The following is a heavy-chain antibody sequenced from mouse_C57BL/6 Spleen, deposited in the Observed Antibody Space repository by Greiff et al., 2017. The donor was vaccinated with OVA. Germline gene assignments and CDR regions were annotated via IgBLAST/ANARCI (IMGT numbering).Heavy chain of an antibody. D-gene: IGHD2-3*01. Sequence: VQLQQPGAELVKPGASVKMSCKASGYTFTSYWITWVKQRPGQGLEWIGDIYPGSGSTNYNEKFKGKATLTVDTSSSPAYMQISSLTSEDSAVKYCEKNDWFAYWGQGTLVTVSA. CDR1: GYTFTSYW. V-gene: IGHV1-55*01. J-gene: IGHJ3*01. CDR2: IYPGSGST. CDR3: EKNDWFAY.